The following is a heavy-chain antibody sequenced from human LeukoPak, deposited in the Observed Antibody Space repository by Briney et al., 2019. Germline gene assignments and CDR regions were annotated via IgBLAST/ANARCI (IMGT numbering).Heavy chain of an antibody. J-gene: IGHJ4*02. CDR3: ARDIGWNGTPAH. CDR1: GYTFTSYG. CDR2: ISAYNGST. Sequence: GASVKVSCRASGYTFTSYGITWARQAPGQGLEWMGWISAYNGSTNYAQKLQGRVTMTTDTSTSTVYMELSSLRSEDTAVYYCARDIGWNGTPAHWGQGTLVTVSS. D-gene: IGHD1-1*01. V-gene: IGHV1-18*01.